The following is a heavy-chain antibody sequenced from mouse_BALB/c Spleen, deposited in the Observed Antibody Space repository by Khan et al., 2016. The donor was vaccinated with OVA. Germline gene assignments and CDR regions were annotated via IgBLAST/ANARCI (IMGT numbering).Heavy chain of an antibody. V-gene: IGHV3-1*02. J-gene: IGHJ3*01. CDR1: GYSITSGYI. Sequence: EVQLQESGPDLVKPSQSLSLTCTVTGYSITSGYIWYWLRPFPGNKLDWMGYIHYSGSTCYNPSLKSRISLTRDTSKNQLFLQLNSVTSEDTGTDYCAGGYPAYWGQGTLVTVSA. CDR2: IHYSGST. CDR3: AGGYPAY.